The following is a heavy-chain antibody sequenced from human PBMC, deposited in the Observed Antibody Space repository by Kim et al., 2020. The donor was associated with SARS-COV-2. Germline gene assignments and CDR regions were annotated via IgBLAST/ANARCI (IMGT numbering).Heavy chain of an antibody. Sequence: NSGVTNYAQKFQGRVTMTRDTSISTAYMELSRLRSDDTAVYYCARGNLDYWGQGTLVTVSS. V-gene: IGHV1-2*02. J-gene: IGHJ4*02. CDR2: NSGVT. CDR3: ARGNLDY.